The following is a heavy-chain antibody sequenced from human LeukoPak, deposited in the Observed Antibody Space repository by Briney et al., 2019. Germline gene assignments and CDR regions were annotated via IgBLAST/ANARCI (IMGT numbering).Heavy chain of an antibody. CDR2: IYYSGST. J-gene: IGHJ5*02. D-gene: IGHD5-24*01. V-gene: IGHV4-39*01. CDR3: ARHSVEVATECWFDP. CDR1: GGSISSSSYY. Sequence: SETLSLTCTVSGGSISSSSYYWGWIRQPPGKGLEWIGSIYYSGSTYYNPSLKGRVTISVDTSKNQFSLKLSSVTAADAAVYYCARHSVEVATECWFDPWGQGTLVTVSS.